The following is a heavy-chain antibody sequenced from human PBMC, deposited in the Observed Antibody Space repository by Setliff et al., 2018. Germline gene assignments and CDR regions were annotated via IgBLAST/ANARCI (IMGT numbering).Heavy chain of an antibody. V-gene: IGHV4-59*08. Sequence: SETLSLTCSVSGGSITSYYWSWIRQPPGNGLEYIGYIYYSGSTNSNPSLKSRVTISVDTSKNQFSLKLSSVTAADTAVYYCARIAYGSGSYYFDYWGQGTLVTVSS. J-gene: IGHJ4*02. CDR1: GGSITSYY. D-gene: IGHD3-10*01. CDR3: ARIAYGSGSYYFDY. CDR2: IYYSGST.